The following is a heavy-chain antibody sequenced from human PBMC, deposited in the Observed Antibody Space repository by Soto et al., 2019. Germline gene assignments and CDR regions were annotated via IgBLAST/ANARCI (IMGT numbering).Heavy chain of an antibody. J-gene: IGHJ5*02. CDR2: TYYRSKWYN. D-gene: IGHD1-7*01. V-gene: IGHV6-1*01. CDR1: GDSVSSNSAA. Sequence: SETLSLSCAISGDSVSSNSAAWNWIRQSPSRGLEWLGRTYYRSKWYNDYAVSVKSRITINPDTSKNQFSLQLNSVTPEDTAVYYWASSGTTGQNWFDPWGQGTLVTVSS. CDR3: ASSGTTGQNWFDP.